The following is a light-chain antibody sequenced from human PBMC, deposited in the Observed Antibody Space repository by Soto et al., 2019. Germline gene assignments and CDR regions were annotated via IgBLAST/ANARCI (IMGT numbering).Light chain of an antibody. J-gene: IGKJ1*01. V-gene: IGKV1-5*02. Sequence: QVTQVPSYLSASVGDSVTIICRASQSIRTWLAWYQQKPGTAPKVLIYHASNLQSGVPSRFSGSGSGTEFTLTISSLQPDDFATYYCQQYNSYSFGQGTKVDI. CDR3: QQYNSYS. CDR2: HAS. CDR1: QSIRTW.